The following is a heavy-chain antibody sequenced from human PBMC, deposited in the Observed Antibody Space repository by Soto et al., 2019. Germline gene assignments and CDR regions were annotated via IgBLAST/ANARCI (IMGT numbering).Heavy chain of an antibody. CDR1: GFTFSSYG. CDR2: IWYDGSNK. J-gene: IGHJ4*02. CDR3: ARGSHTFPFDY. V-gene: IGHV3-33*01. Sequence: GVSLRLSCAASGFTFSSYGMHWVRQAPGKGLEWVAVIWYDGSNKYYADSVKGRFTISRDNSKNTLYLQMNSLRAEDTAVYYCARGSHTFPFDYWGQGTLVTVSS. D-gene: IGHD3-16*01.